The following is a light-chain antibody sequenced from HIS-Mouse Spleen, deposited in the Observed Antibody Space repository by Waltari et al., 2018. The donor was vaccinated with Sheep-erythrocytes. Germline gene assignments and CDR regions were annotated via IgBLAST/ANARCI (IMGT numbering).Light chain of an antibody. V-gene: IGLV1-44*01. CDR3: AAWDDSLNGPV. CDR1: SSTIGSNP. Sequence: QPVLTQPPSASGTPGQRVTISCSGGSSTIGSNPVNWYQQLPGTAPKPLIYSNNQRPSGVPDRFSGSKSGTSASLAISGLQSEDEADYYCAAWDDSLNGPVFGGGTKLTVL. J-gene: IGLJ3*02. CDR2: SNN.